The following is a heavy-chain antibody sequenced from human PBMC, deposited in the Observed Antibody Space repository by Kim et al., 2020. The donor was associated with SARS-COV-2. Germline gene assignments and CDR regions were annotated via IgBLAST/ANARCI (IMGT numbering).Heavy chain of an antibody. D-gene: IGHD1-26*01. J-gene: IGHJ3*02. CDR1: GGTFSSYA. CDR3: AASGSYHDAFDI. Sequence: SVKVSCKASGGTFSSYAISWVRQAPGQGLEWMGGIIPIFGTANYAQKFQGRVTITADESTSTAYMELSSLRSEDTAVYYCAASGSYHDAFDIWGQGTMVTVSS. V-gene: IGHV1-69*13. CDR2: IIPIFGTA.